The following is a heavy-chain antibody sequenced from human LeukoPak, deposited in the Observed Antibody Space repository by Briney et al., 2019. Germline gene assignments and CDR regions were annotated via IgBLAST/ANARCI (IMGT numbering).Heavy chain of an antibody. D-gene: IGHD6-19*01. V-gene: IGHV3-23*01. J-gene: IGHJ4*02. CDR2: ISGSGGST. CDR3: AKEKWLVRDFDY. Sequence: GGSLRLSCTASGFTFSSYAMSWVRQAPGKGLEWVSAISGSGGSTYYADSVKGRFTISRDSSKNTLYLQMNSLRAEDTAVYYCAKEKWLVRDFDYWGQGTLVTVSS. CDR1: GFTFSSYA.